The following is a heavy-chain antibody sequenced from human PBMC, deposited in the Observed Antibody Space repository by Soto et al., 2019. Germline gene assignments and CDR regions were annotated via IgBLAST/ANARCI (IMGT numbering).Heavy chain of an antibody. CDR1: GGSISSGGYS. J-gene: IGHJ6*02. D-gene: IGHD3-10*01. CDR2: IYHSGST. V-gene: IGHV4-30-2*01. Sequence: QLQLQESGSGLVKPSQTLSLTCAVSGGSISSGGYSWSWIRQPPGKGLEWIGYIYHSGSTYYNPSLKSRVTISVDRSKNQFSLKLSSVTAADTAVYYCARGVGGWFGEFQFYGMDVWGQGTTVTVSS. CDR3: ARGVGGWFGEFQFYGMDV.